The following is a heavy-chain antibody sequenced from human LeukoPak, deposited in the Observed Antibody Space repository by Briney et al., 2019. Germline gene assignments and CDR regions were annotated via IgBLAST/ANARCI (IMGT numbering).Heavy chain of an antibody. CDR1: GLTFSSYA. D-gene: IGHD6-19*01. V-gene: IGHV3-23*01. Sequence: GGSLRLSCAASGLTFSSYAMSWVRQAPGKGLEWVSGTSGSGRSIHYAHSVKGRFTISRDNSKNTLYLQMNSLRADDTAVYYCAKDMNSWRDGSGLGDYFDYWGQGTLVTVSS. J-gene: IGHJ4*02. CDR2: TSGSGRSI. CDR3: AKDMNSWRDGSGLGDYFDY.